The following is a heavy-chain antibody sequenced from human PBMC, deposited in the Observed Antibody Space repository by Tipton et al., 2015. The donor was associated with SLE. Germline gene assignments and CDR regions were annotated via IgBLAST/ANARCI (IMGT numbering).Heavy chain of an antibody. CDR3: AKERDGVVIAIDAFDI. D-gene: IGHD2-21*01. Sequence: SLRLSCAASGFTFSRNAIHWVRQAPGKGLEWVAVIAYDGSDKYYADSVKGRFTISRDNSKNALYLQMNSLRAEDTAVYYCAKERDGVVIAIDAFDIWGQGTMVTVSS. J-gene: IGHJ3*02. V-gene: IGHV3-30*04. CDR2: IAYDGSDK. CDR1: GFTFSRNA.